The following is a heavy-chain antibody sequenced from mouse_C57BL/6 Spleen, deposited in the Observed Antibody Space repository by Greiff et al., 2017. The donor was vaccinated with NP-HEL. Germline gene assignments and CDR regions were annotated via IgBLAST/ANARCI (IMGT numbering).Heavy chain of an antibody. V-gene: IGHV2-5*01. CDR3: AKEVTGRYAMDY. Sequence: VKLMESGPGLVQPSQSLSITCTVSGFSLTSYGVHWVRQSPGKGLEWLGVIWRGGSTDYNAAFMSRLSITKDNSKSQVFFKMNSLQADDTAIYYCAKEVTGRYAMDYWGQGTSVTVSS. CDR1: GFSLTSYG. CDR2: IWRGGST. J-gene: IGHJ4*01. D-gene: IGHD2-1*01.